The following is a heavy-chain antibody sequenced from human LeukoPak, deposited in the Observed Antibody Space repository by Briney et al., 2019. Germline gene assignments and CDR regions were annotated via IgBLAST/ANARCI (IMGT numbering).Heavy chain of an antibody. J-gene: IGHJ4*02. CDR2: IRYDGSNK. CDR3: AKVEKAAAGRGDYFDY. Sequence: GGSLRLSCAASGFTFSSYGMHWVRQAPGKGLEWVAFIRYDGSNKYYADSVKGRFTISRDNSKNTLYLQMNSLRAEDTAVYYCAKVEKAAAGRGDYFDYWGQGTLVTVSS. V-gene: IGHV3-30*02. D-gene: IGHD6-13*01. CDR1: GFTFSSYG.